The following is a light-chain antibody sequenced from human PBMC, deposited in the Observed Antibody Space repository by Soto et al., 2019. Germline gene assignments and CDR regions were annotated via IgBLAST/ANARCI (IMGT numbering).Light chain of an antibody. CDR1: QSIKNY. CDR2: GAS. V-gene: IGKV1-39*01. J-gene: IGKJ5*01. CDR3: QQGYSTTPIT. Sequence: DIQMTQSPSSLSAAIGDRVTITCRASQSIKNYLNWYQHKPGEAPKLLIFGASNLESGFPSRFSGSGSGTEFTLRSSSLQPEDFATYYCQQGYSTTPITFGQGTRVEIK.